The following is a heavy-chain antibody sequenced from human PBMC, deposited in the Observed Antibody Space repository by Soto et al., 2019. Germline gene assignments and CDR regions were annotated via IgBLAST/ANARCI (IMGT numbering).Heavy chain of an antibody. V-gene: IGHV5-51*01. Sequence: GESLKISCKGSGYNFPRYWIAWVRQMPGKGLEWMGIIYPGDSDTSYSPSFQGQVTISADKSISTAYLQWSSLKASDTAMYYCARRGCSSTSCQNWFDPWGQGTLVTVSS. CDR3: ARRGCSSTSCQNWFDP. D-gene: IGHD2-2*01. CDR2: IYPGDSDT. CDR1: GYNFPRYW. J-gene: IGHJ5*02.